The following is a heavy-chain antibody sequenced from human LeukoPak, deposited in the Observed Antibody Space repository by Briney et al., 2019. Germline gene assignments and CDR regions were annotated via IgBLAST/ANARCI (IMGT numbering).Heavy chain of an antibody. CDR3: ARDGGRVGATTFDY. J-gene: IGHJ4*02. CDR2: IYYSGST. Sequence: SETLSVTCTVSGGSISSYYWSWIRQPPGKGLEWIGYIYYSGSTNYNPSLKSRVTISVDTSKNQFSLKLSSVTAADTAVYYCARDGGRVGATTFDYWGQGTLVTVSS. V-gene: IGHV4-59*01. D-gene: IGHD1-26*01. CDR1: GGSISSYY.